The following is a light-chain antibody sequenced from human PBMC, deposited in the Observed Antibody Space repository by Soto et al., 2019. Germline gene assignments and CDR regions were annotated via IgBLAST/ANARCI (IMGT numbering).Light chain of an antibody. CDR2: DAS. CDR3: QHRSDWPIT. V-gene: IGKV3-11*01. J-gene: IGKJ5*01. CDR1: QSVSGY. Sequence: EIVLTQSPGTLSLSPGDRATLSCWASQSVSGYLAWYQQKLGQAPRLLIYDASNRATGIPARFSGSGSGTDYTLTISSLEPEDFEIYYCQHRSDWPITFGQGTRLEIK.